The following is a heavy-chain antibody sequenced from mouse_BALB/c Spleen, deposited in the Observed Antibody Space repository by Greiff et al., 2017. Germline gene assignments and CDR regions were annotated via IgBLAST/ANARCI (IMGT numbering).Heavy chain of an antibody. J-gene: IGHJ3*01. V-gene: IGHV1S22*01. CDR2: IYPGSGST. D-gene: IGHD2-14*01. Sequence: LKQPGSELVRPGASVKLSCKASGYTFTSYWMHWVKQRHGQGLEWIGNIYPGSGSTNYDEKFKSKGTLTVDTSSSTAYMHLSSLTSEDSAVYYCTRDYRYDGRAFAYWGQGTLVTVSA. CDR1: GYTFTSYW. CDR3: TRDYRYDGRAFAY.